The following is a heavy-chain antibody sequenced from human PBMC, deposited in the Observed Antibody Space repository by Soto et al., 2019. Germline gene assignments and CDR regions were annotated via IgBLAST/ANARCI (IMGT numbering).Heavy chain of an antibody. J-gene: IGHJ4*02. CDR3: ARVKYSYGPPYFDY. CDR1: GYTFTSYI. CDR2: INAGNGNT. V-gene: IGHV1-3*01. Sequence: QVPLVQSGAEVKKPGASVKVSCKASGYTFTSYIMHWVRQAPGQRLEWMGWINAGNGNTKYSQKFQGRVTITRDTSASTAYMELSSLRSEDTAVYYCARVKYSYGPPYFDYWGQGTLVTVSS. D-gene: IGHD5-18*01.